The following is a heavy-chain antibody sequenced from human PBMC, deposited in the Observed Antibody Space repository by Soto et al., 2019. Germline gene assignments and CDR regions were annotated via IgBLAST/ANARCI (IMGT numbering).Heavy chain of an antibody. Sequence: QVQLVESGGGVVQPGRSLRLSCAASGFTFSSYAMHWVRQAPGKGLEWVAVISYDGSNKYYADSVKGRFTISRDNSKNTLYLQMNSLRAEDTAVYYCARDRNWNTPPLGYWGQGTLVTVSS. V-gene: IGHV3-30-3*01. CDR2: ISYDGSNK. D-gene: IGHD1-1*01. CDR3: ARDRNWNTPPLGY. CDR1: GFTFSSYA. J-gene: IGHJ4*02.